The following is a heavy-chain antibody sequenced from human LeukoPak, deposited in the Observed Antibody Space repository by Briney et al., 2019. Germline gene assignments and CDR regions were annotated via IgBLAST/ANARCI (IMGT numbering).Heavy chain of an antibody. D-gene: IGHD4-17*01. CDR1: GGSISSGGYS. Sequence: PSETLSLTCAVSGGSISSGGYSWSWIRQPPGKGLEWIGYIYHSGSTYYNPSLKSRVTISVDRSKNQFSLKLSSVTAADTAVYYCASMTTVTFLFDCWGQGTLVTVSS. V-gene: IGHV4-30-2*01. CDR2: IYHSGST. J-gene: IGHJ4*02. CDR3: ASMTTVTFLFDC.